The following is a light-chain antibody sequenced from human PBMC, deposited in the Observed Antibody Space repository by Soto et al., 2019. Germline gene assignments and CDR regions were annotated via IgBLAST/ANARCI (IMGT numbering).Light chain of an antibody. CDR2: ANS. CDR1: SSNIGANYD. V-gene: IGLV1-40*01. J-gene: IGLJ1*01. CDR3: QSYDSTLSARYV. Sequence: QSVLTQPPSVSGAPGQRVTISCTGCSSNIGANYDVHWYQQRPGTAPKLLIFANSNRPSGVPDRFSGSKSGTSASLVITGRQAEDEGDYYCQSYDSTLSARYVFGTGTKGTVL.